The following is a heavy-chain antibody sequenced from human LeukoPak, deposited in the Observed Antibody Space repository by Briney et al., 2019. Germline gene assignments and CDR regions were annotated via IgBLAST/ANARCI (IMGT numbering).Heavy chain of an antibody. J-gene: IGHJ4*02. V-gene: IGHV1-2*02. Sequence: ASVKVSCKAFEGTFSSYAISWVRQAPGQGLEWMGWINPNTGDTGYAQKFQGRVTMTRDTTITTAYMELSSLTSDDTAMYYCASYPRYSSSPPFDYWGQGTLVTVSS. CDR1: EGTFSSYA. CDR2: INPNTGDT. D-gene: IGHD6-19*01. CDR3: ASYPRYSSSPPFDY.